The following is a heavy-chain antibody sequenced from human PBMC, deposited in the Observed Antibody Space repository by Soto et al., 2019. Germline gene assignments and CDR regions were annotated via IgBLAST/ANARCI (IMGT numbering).Heavy chain of an antibody. Sequence: PGGSLRLSCAASGFTFSSYGMHWVRQAPGKGLEWVAVISYDGSNKYYADSVKGRFTISRDNSKNTLYLQMNSLRAEDTVVYYCAKRSLETNYDYYYYYMDVWGKGTTVTVSS. J-gene: IGHJ6*03. CDR3: AKRSLETNYDYYYYYMDV. D-gene: IGHD1-7*01. CDR2: ISYDGSNK. V-gene: IGHV3-30*18. CDR1: GFTFSSYG.